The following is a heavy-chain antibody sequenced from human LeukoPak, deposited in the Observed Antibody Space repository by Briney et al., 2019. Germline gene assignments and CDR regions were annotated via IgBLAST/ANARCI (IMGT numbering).Heavy chain of an antibody. Sequence: GGSLRLSCAASGFTFSSSAMSWVRQAPGKGLEFVSAISGSGESTYYADSVKGRFTISRDTSENTVFLQMNSLRAEDTAIYYCAKGAYDYIEMGYFDSWGQGSLVTVSS. J-gene: IGHJ4*02. D-gene: IGHD5-12*01. CDR3: AKGAYDYIEMGYFDS. CDR2: ISGSGEST. V-gene: IGHV3-23*01. CDR1: GFTFSSSA.